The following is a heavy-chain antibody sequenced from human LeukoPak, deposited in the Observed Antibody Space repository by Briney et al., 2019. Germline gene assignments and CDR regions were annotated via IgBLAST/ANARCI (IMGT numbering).Heavy chain of an antibody. V-gene: IGHV3-23*01. J-gene: IGHJ6*03. D-gene: IGHD2-2*02. CDR2: ITGSGGRT. CDR3: AKMKGPGLYLHYSMDV. CDR1: GLTFSNFA. Sequence: GGSLRLFCAASGLTFSNFAMSWVRQAPGEGLERLSMITGSGGRTFYADSVKGRFTISRDNSRDTLYPQMSSLRADDAAVYYCAKMKGPGLYLHYSMDVWGKGTTVTVSS.